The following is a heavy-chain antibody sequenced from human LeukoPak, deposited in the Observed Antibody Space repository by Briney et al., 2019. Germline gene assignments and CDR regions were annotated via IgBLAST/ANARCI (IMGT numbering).Heavy chain of an antibody. D-gene: IGHD6-13*01. CDR2: ICPDGTVT. Sequence: GGSLRLSCAASGFTFSIYCMHWVRQAPGKGPMWVSRICPDGTVTNYADSVKARFTISRDNARNTVYLQLNSLRVEDTAVYYCARRGGSSWSSFDYWGQGTLVTVSS. J-gene: IGHJ4*02. CDR1: GFTFSIYC. V-gene: IGHV3-74*01. CDR3: ARRGGSSWSSFDY.